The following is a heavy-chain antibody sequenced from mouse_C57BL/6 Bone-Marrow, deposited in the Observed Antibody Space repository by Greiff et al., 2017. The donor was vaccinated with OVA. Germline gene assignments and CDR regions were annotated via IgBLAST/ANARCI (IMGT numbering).Heavy chain of an antibody. J-gene: IGHJ2*01. D-gene: IGHD1-1*02. Sequence: QVQLKQPGAELVRPGTSVKLSCKASGYTFTSYWMHWVKQRPGQGLEWIGVIDPSDSYTNYNQKFKGKATLTVDTSSSTAYMQLISLTSEDSAVYDGSRGFYGLYYFGYWGKGTTLTVSS. CDR3: SRGFYGLYYFGY. V-gene: IGHV1-59*01. CDR1: GYTFTSYW. CDR2: IDPSDSYT.